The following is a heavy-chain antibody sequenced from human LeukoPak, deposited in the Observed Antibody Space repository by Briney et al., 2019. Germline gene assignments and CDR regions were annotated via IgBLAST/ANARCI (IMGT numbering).Heavy chain of an antibody. D-gene: IGHD5-18*01. V-gene: IGHV4-59*01. J-gene: IGHJ5*02. CDR1: GDXISTNY. Sequence: SETLSLTCIVSGDXISTNYCSWIRQPPGKGLEWIGYIYYSGSTNYNPSLKSRVTISVDTSKNQFSLKLSSVTAADTAVYYCARDRGYSYLNWFDPWGQGTLVTVSS. CDR2: IYYSGST. CDR3: ARDRGYSYLNWFDP.